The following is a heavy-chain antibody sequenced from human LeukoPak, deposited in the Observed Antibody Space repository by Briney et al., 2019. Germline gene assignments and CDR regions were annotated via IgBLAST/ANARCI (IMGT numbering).Heavy chain of an antibody. D-gene: IGHD6-19*01. CDR2: INPNSGNT. CDR1: GYTFTGYY. CDR3: AIKPGIAVAGTNY. V-gene: IGHV1-8*02. J-gene: IGHJ4*02. Sequence: ASVKVSCKASGYTFTGYYMHWVRQAPGQGLEWMGWINPNSGNTGYAQKFQGRVTMTRNTSISTAYMELSSLRSEDTAVYYCAIKPGIAVAGTNYWGQGTLVTVSS.